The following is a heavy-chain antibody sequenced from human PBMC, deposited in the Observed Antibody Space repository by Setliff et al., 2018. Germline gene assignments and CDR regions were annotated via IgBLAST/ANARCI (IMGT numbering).Heavy chain of an antibody. D-gene: IGHD3-22*01. CDR1: GDSISSGNW. CDR3: ASSREYYDSSGYYSPFDY. J-gene: IGHJ4*02. CDR2: INHSRNT. V-gene: IGHV4-4*02. Sequence: PSETLSLTCAVSGDSISSGNWWSWVRQPPEKGLEWIGEINHSRNTNDNPSLKSRVTISVDKSTNQFSLKLNSVTAADTAMYYCASSREYYDSSGYYSPFDYWGQGTLVTVSS.